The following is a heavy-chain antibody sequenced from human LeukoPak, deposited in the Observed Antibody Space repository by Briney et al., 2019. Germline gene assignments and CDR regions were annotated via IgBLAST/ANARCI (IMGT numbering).Heavy chain of an antibody. CDR2: ISAYNGNT. V-gene: IGHV1-18*01. J-gene: IGHJ4*02. CDR1: GYTFTSYG. Sequence: ASVKVSCKASGYTFTSYGISWVRQASGQGLEWMGWISAYNGNTNYAQKFQGRVTITADESTSTAYMELSSLRSEDTAVYYCARGTYYYDSSGYLNYWGQGTLVTVSS. D-gene: IGHD3-22*01. CDR3: ARGTYYYDSSGYLNY.